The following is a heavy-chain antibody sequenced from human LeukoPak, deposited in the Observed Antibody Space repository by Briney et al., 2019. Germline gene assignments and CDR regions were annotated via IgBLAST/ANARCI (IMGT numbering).Heavy chain of an antibody. V-gene: IGHV3-23*01. CDR1: GFTFSSYG. CDR3: AKARSGYDYQVEY. CDR2: LSGSGGST. J-gene: IGHJ4*02. D-gene: IGHD3-22*01. Sequence: GGTLRLSCAASGFTFSSYGMSWVRQAPGKGLEWVSALSGSGGSTYYADSVKGRFTISRDNSKNTLYLQMNSLRAEDTAVYYCAKARSGYDYQVEYWGQGTLVTVSS.